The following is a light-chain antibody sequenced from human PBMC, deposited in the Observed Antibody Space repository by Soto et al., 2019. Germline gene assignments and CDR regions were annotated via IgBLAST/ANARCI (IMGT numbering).Light chain of an antibody. CDR3: QQYDSYSWT. Sequence: EIVLTRSPLTLSLSPLELATLSFKPSQSRGSNFLAWYQHKPGQAPRLLIYASSNRATGIPDRFSGSGSGTEFTLTISSLQPDDFATYYCQQYDSYSWTFGQGTKVDIK. J-gene: IGKJ1*01. CDR2: ASS. CDR1: QSRGSNF. V-gene: IGKV3-20*01.